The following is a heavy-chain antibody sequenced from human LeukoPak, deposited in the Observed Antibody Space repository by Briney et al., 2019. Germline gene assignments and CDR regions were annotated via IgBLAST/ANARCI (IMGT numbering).Heavy chain of an antibody. Sequence: GGSLRLSCAASGFTVSSNYMSWVRQAPGQGLEWVSVIYSGGSTYYADSVKGRLTISRDNSNNTLYLQMNSLRAEDTAVYYCARGWGRRGAFGIWGQGTMVTVSS. J-gene: IGHJ3*02. CDR2: IYSGGST. D-gene: IGHD3-16*01. V-gene: IGHV3-53*01. CDR3: ARGWGRRGAFGI. CDR1: GFTVSSNY.